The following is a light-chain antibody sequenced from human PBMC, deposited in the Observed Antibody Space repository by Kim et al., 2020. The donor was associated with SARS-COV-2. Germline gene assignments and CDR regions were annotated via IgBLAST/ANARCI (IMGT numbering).Light chain of an antibody. CDR2: ENS. Sequence: NFMLTQPHSVSESPGKTVTISCTRSSGSIASNYVQWYQQRPGSFPTTVIYENSQRPSGVPDRFSGSIDSSSNSASLTISGLKTEDGADYYCQSFDSINQVFGGGTKLTVL. V-gene: IGLV6-57*01. CDR3: QSFDSINQV. CDR1: SGSIASNY. J-gene: IGLJ3*02.